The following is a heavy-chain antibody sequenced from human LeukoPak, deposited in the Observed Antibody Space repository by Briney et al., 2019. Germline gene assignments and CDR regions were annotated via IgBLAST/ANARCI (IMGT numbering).Heavy chain of an antibody. CDR3: ARRSGNYYDSSGYIGVDNWFDP. D-gene: IGHD3-22*01. J-gene: IGHJ5*02. Sequence: PSETLSLTCTVSGGSISSYYWSWIRQPPGKGLEWIGYIYYSGSTNYNPSLKSRVTISVDTSKNQFSLKLSSVTAADTAVYYCARRSGNYYDSSGYIGVDNWFDPWGQGTLVTVSS. V-gene: IGHV4-59*08. CDR2: IYYSGST. CDR1: GGSISSYY.